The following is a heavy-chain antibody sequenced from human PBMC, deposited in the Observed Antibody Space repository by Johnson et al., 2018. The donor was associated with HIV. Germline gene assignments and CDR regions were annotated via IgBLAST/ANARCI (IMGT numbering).Heavy chain of an antibody. CDR3: ASISLGAFDI. Sequence: QVQLVESGGGLVQPGGSLRLSCAASGFTFSSYAMSWVRQAPGKGLEWVAVISYDGGNKYYADSVKGRFTISRDNSKNTLYLQMGSLRAEDMAVYFCASISLGAFDIWGQGTLVTVSS. V-gene: IGHV3-30*14. CDR2: ISYDGGNK. CDR1: GFTFSSYA. J-gene: IGHJ3*02.